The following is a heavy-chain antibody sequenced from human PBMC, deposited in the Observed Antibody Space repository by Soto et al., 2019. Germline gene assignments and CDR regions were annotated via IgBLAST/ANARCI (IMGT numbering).Heavy chain of an antibody. CDR2: IYYSGST. Sequence: SETLSLTCTVSGGSISSSSYYWGWIRQPPGKGLEWIGSIYYSGSTYYNPSLKSRVTISVDTSKNQFSLKLSSVTAADTAVYYCARHRDVLLWFGELPSGNWFDPWGQGTLVTVSS. CDR3: ARHRDVLLWFGELPSGNWFDP. V-gene: IGHV4-39*01. D-gene: IGHD3-10*01. CDR1: GGSISSSSYY. J-gene: IGHJ5*02.